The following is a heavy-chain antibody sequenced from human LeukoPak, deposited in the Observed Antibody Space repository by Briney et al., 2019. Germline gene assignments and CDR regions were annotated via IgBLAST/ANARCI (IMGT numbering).Heavy chain of an antibody. Sequence: ASVKVSCKASGYTFTSYSISWVRQAPGQGLEWMGWISAYNGNTNYAQKLQGRVTMTTDTSTSTAYMELSSLRSEDTAVYYCARGYCSGGSCRFDYWGQGTLVTVSS. V-gene: IGHV1-18*01. CDR3: ARGYCSGGSCRFDY. CDR2: ISAYNGNT. D-gene: IGHD2-15*01. CDR1: GYTFTSYS. J-gene: IGHJ4*02.